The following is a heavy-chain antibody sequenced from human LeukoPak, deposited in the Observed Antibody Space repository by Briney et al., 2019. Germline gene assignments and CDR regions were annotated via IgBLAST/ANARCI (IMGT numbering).Heavy chain of an antibody. Sequence: GGSLRLSCAASGFTFSSYAMSWVRQAPGKGLEWVSYISGGGSLKFYADSVKGRFTISRDNAQRSLYLQMNSLTAADTAVYYCVRDLRWGQGTLVTVSS. CDR1: GFTFSSYA. V-gene: IGHV3-48*04. CDR2: ISGGGSLK. CDR3: VRDLR. J-gene: IGHJ4*02.